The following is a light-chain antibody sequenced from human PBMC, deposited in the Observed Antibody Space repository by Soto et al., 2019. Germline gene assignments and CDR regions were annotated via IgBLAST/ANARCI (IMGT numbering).Light chain of an antibody. CDR2: DVS. CDR1: SSVVGGYNY. Sequence: QSVLTQPASVSGSPGQSITISCTGISSVVGGYNYVSWYQQHPGKAPKLMIYDVSNRPSGISNRFSASKSGNTASLTISGLQAEDEADYFCSSYTSSSTQVFGTGTKVTVL. V-gene: IGLV2-14*01. CDR3: SSYTSSSTQV. J-gene: IGLJ1*01.